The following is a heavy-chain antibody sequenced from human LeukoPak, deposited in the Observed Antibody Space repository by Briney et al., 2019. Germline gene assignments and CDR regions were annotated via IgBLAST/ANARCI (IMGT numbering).Heavy chain of an antibody. D-gene: IGHD3-10*01. J-gene: IGHJ4*02. Sequence: GGSLRLSCAASGFTFSNYWMQWVRQAPGKGLVWVSRINGEGGTSYADSVKGRFTISRDNAKNTVHLQMNSLRAEDTAVYYCARDLIYGSGSCGHWGQGTLVTVSS. V-gene: IGHV3-74*01. CDR1: GFTFSNYW. CDR3: ARDLIYGSGSCGH. CDR2: INGEGGT.